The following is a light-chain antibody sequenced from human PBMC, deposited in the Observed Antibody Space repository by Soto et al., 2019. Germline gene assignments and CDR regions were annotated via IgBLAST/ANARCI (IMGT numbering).Light chain of an antibody. J-gene: IGLJ2*01. CDR1: SRDVGGY. V-gene: IGLV2-14*01. CDR2: EVS. Sequence: QSALTQPDSVSGYPGQSITISCTVTSRDVGGYVSWYQQHPGKAPKLMIYEVSNRPSGVSNRFSGSKSGNTASLTISGLQAEDEADYYCRSYTSSNTVVFGGGTKLTVL. CDR3: RSYTSSNTVV.